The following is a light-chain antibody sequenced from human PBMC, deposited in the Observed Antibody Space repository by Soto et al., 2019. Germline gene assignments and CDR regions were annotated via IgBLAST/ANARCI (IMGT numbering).Light chain of an antibody. J-gene: IGLJ3*02. CDR2: SDN. Sequence: QSVLTQPPSASGTPGQRVTISCSGSRSNIGSNYVYWYQQLPGTAPKLLISSDNQWPSGVPDRFSGSKSGTSASLAIGGLRSDDEADYYCATWDDSLKGVVFGGGTKLTVL. CDR3: ATWDDSLKGVV. CDR1: RSNIGSNY. V-gene: IGLV1-47*02.